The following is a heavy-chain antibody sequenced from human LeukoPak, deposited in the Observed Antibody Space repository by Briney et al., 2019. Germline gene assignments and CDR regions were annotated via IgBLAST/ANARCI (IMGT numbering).Heavy chain of an antibody. V-gene: IGHV1-8*03. CDR1: GYTFIIHD. J-gene: IGHJ5*02. D-gene: IGHD5-12*01. CDR3: ARAGRVDSGQAWFGP. Sequence: RASATVSFTASGYTFIIHDINWVRQAPGHALEWMGWINPNSGNTGYAQKFQGRVTFTRNTAISTTYLELSSLRSEDTAVYYFARAGRVDSGQAWFGPWGQGTLGTVS. CDR2: INPNSGNT.